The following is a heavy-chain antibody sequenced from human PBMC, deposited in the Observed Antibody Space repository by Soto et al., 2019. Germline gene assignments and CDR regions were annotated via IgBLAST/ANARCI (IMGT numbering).Heavy chain of an antibody. Sequence: EVQLLESGGGFVQPGGSLRLSCAATGFTFSVYAMTWVRQATGKGLEWVSAVTANGGSTYSADSVKGRFTISRDNSKNPLFLTMNSLRAEDTAVYYCASLGVGDWANYYYYYGMDVWGQGTTVTVSS. J-gene: IGHJ6*02. CDR1: GFTFSVYA. V-gene: IGHV3-23*01. CDR3: ASLGVGDWANYYYYYGMDV. D-gene: IGHD2-21*02. CDR2: VTANGGST.